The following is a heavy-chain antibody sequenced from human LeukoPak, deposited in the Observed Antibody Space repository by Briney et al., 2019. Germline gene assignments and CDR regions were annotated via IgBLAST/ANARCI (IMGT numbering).Heavy chain of an antibody. CDR1: GFSFSGYW. Sequence: GGSLRLSCAASGFSFSGYWMSWVRQTPGKGLEWVANIKQDGSVKNSVDSMKGRFTISRDNAKNSLYLQMNSLRAGDTAVYYCGRGMDVWGQGTTVTVSS. CDR3: GRGMDV. V-gene: IGHV3-7*04. J-gene: IGHJ6*02. CDR2: IKQDGSVK.